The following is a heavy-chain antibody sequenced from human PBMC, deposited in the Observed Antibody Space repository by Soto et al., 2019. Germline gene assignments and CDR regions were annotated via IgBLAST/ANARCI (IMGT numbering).Heavy chain of an antibody. V-gene: IGHV4-39*01. CDR2: IYYSGST. J-gene: IGHJ5*02. CDR3: ARHVSRSSSWYRPNWFDP. Sequence: QLQLQESGPGLVKPSETLSLTCTVSGGSISSSSYYWGWIRQPPGKGLEWIGSIYYSGSTYYNPSLKSRVTISVETSKNQFSLKLSSVTAADTAVYYCARHVSRSSSWYRPNWFDPWGQGTLVTVSS. D-gene: IGHD6-13*01. CDR1: GGSISSSSYY.